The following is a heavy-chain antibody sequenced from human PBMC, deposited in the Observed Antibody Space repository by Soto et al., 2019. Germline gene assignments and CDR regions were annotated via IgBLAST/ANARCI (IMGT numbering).Heavy chain of an antibody. V-gene: IGHV4-34*01. D-gene: IGHD3-10*01. Sequence: ASDTLSLTCAVYGGSFSGYYWSWIRQPPGRGLEWIGEINHSGTTNNNPSPKSRVTISVDTSKNQFSLKKRSVTAADTAVYYCGRRPAGGSETYCNSWFGPWGQGTLGTVSS. J-gene: IGHJ5*02. CDR2: INHSGTT. CDR3: GRRPAGGSETYCNSWFGP. CDR1: GGSFSGYY.